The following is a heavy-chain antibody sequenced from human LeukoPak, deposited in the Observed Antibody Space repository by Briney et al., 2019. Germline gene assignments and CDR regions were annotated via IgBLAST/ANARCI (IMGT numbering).Heavy chain of an antibody. V-gene: IGHV3-21*01. D-gene: IGHD5/OR15-5a*01. CDR3: ARHPGSTFDY. Sequence: GGSLRLSCAASGFTFSSYSMNWVRQAPGKGLEWVSSISSSSSYIYYADSVKGRFTISRDNAKNSLYLQMNSLGAEDTAVYYCARHPGSTFDYWGQGTQVTVSS. CDR1: GFTFSSYS. J-gene: IGHJ4*02. CDR2: ISSSSSYI.